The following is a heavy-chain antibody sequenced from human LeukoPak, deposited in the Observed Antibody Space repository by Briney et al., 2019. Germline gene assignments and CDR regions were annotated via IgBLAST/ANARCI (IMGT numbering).Heavy chain of an antibody. Sequence: SVKVSCKASGGTFRNYAISWVRQAPGQGLEWMGGIIPMFRTANYAQKIQGRVTITADESTSTAYMELSSLRSDDTAVYYCAPDPPYYDILTDYDPKTWFDSWGQGTLVTVSS. CDR3: APDPPYYDILTDYDPKTWFDS. V-gene: IGHV1-69*13. CDR1: GGTFRNYA. J-gene: IGHJ5*01. D-gene: IGHD3-9*01. CDR2: IIPMFRTA.